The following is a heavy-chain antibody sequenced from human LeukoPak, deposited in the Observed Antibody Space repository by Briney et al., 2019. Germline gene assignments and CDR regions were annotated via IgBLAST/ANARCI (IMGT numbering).Heavy chain of an antibody. CDR1: GFTFDDYA. D-gene: IGHD4-11*01. Sequence: GGSLRLSCAASGFTFDDYAMHWVRQAPGKGLEWVSGISWNSGSIGYADSVKGRFTMSRDNAKNSLYLQMNSLRAEDTAVYYCARDPEDYSNYVDYWGQGTLVTVSS. V-gene: IGHV3-9*01. J-gene: IGHJ4*02. CDR2: ISWNSGSI. CDR3: ARDPEDYSNYVDY.